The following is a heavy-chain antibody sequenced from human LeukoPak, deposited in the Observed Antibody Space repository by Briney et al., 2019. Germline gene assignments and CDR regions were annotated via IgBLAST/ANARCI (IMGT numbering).Heavy chain of an antibody. V-gene: IGHV4-61*09. CDR2: IYSTGST. D-gene: IGHD3-3*01. J-gene: IGHJ2*01. Sequence: SETLSVTCTVSGGSISSGSYNWSWIWQPAGKGLEWIGHIYSTGSTNCNPSLKSRVTISVETSTNQFSLKLSSVTAADTAVYYCAREDRISIFGVARDWFFDLWGRGTLVTVSS. CDR1: GGSISSGSYN. CDR3: AREDRISIFGVARDWFFDL.